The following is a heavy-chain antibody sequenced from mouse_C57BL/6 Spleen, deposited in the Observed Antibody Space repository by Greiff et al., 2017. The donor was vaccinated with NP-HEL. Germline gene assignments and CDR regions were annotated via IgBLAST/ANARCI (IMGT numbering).Heavy chain of an antibody. CDR2: IHPNSGST. Sequence: QVQLQQPGAELVKPGASVKLSCKASGYTFTSYWMHWVKQRPGQGLEWIGMIHPNSGSTNYNEKFKSKATLTVDKSSSTAYMQLSSLTSEDSAVYYCAREEGGNGAMDYWGQGTSVTVSS. V-gene: IGHV1-64*01. J-gene: IGHJ4*01. D-gene: IGHD2-1*01. CDR1: GYTFTSYW. CDR3: AREEGGNGAMDY.